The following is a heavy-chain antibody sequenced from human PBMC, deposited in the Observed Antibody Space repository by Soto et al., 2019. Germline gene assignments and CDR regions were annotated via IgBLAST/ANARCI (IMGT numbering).Heavy chain of an antibody. CDR1: CGSISSSSYY. J-gene: IGHJ4*01. D-gene: IGHD5-18*01. CDR3: ARLGVDTAMGPVLKDY. CDR2: IYYSGST. V-gene: IGHV4-39*01. Sequence: SETLSLTCTVSCGSISSSSYYWDWIRQPPGKGLEWIGSIYYSGSTYYNPSLTSRVTISVDTSKDQFSMKLSSVTAADTAVYYRARLGVDTAMGPVLKDYWDHGTLVTDS.